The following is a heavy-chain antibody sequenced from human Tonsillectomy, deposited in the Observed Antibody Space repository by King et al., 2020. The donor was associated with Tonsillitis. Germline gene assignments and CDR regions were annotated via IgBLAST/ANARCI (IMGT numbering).Heavy chain of an antibody. CDR2: IYSGGSST. J-gene: IGHJ4*02. Sequence: VQLVESGGGLVQPGGSLRLSCAASGFTFSSYAMSWVRQAPGKGLEWVSVIYSGGSSTYYADSVKGRFTISRDNSKNTLYLQMNSLRAEDTAVYYCARGRVVANPYWGQGTLVTVSS. CDR1: GFTFSSYA. D-gene: IGHD2-15*01. V-gene: IGHV3-23*03. CDR3: ARGRVVANPY.